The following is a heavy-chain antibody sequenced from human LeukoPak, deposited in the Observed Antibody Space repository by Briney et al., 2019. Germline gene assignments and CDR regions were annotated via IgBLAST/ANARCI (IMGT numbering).Heavy chain of an antibody. D-gene: IGHD3-22*01. CDR3: ARGDEYYYDSRFDY. CDR1: GYSISSGYY. V-gene: IGHV4-38-2*02. J-gene: IGHJ4*02. CDR2: IYHSGRT. Sequence: PSETLSLTCTVSGYSISSGYYWGWIRQPPGKGLEWIGSIYHSGRTFYNPSLKSRVTISVDTSKNQFSLKLSSVTAADTAVYYCARGDEYYYDSRFDYWGQGTLVTVSS.